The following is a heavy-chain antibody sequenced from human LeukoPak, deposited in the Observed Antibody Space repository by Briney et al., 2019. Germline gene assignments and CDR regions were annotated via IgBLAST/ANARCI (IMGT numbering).Heavy chain of an antibody. J-gene: IGHJ4*02. CDR3: AKDATGGIPFDY. D-gene: IGHD3-16*01. V-gene: IGHV4-39*07. CDR2: IYYSGST. Sequence: SETLSVTCTVSGGSISSSSYYWGWIRQPPGKGLEWIGSIYYSGSTYYNPSLKSRVTISVDTSKNQFSLKLSSVTAADTAVYYCAKDATGGIPFDYWGQGTLVTVSS. CDR1: GGSISSSSYY.